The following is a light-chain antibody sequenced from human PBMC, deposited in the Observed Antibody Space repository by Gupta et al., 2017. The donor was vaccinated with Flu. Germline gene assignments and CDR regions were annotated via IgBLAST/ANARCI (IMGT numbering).Light chain of an antibody. CDR1: SSDVGGYNY. V-gene: IGLV2-14*03. J-gene: IGLJ3*02. Sequence: QSALTQPASVSGSPGQSITISCTGTSSDVGGYNYVSWYQQHPGKVHKLMIYEVSNRPAGVSDRFSASKSGNTASLTISGLQAEDEADYYCSSFTTSSTLVFGGGTKVFVL. CDR2: EVS. CDR3: SSFTTSSTLV.